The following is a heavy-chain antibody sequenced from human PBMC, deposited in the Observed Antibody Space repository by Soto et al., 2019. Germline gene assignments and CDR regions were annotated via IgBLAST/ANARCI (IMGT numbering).Heavy chain of an antibody. D-gene: IGHD3-16*02. CDR1: GYSISSGYY. CDR2: IYHSGST. V-gene: IGHV4-38-2*01. CDR3: ARVDWISFGGAILT. J-gene: IGHJ1*01. Sequence: SETLSLTCAVSGYSISSGYYWGWIRQPPGKGLEWIGSIYHSGSTYYNPSLKSRVTISVDTSNNQFSLRLSSVTAADTAVYYCARVDWISFGGAILTWGQGTLVTVSS.